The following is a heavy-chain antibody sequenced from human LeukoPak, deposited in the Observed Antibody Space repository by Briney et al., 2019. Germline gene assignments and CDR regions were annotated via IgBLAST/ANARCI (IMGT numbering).Heavy chain of an antibody. Sequence: SETLSLTCTVSGGSISSYYWSWIRQPAGKGLEWIGRIYTSGSTNYNPSLKSRVTMSVDTSKNQFSLKLSSVTAADTAVYYCARDSSSWYPNWFDPWGQGTLVTVSS. CDR1: GGSISSYY. J-gene: IGHJ5*02. CDR2: IYTSGST. CDR3: ARDSSSWYPNWFDP. D-gene: IGHD6-13*01. V-gene: IGHV4-4*07.